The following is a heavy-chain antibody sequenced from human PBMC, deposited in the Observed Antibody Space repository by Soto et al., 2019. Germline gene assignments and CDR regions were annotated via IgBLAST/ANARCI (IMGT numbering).Heavy chain of an antibody. D-gene: IGHD3-3*01. J-gene: IGHJ5*02. Sequence: PGGSLRLSCAASGFTFSTFALHWDRQASGEGLEWVALLSHHGRTEKYADYVKGRFTISGDNSKNTLYMQIDSLRLEDTGVYYYARDRVPDDSRSGGYWFSPWGQGTQVTVSS. CDR2: LSHHGRTE. V-gene: IGHV3-30*04. CDR1: GFTFSTFA. CDR3: ARDRVPDDSRSGGYWFSP.